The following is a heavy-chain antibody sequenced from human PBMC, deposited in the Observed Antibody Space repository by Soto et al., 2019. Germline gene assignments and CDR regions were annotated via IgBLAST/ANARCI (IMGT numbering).Heavy chain of an antibody. CDR2: ITGSGRST. J-gene: IGHJ6*02. Sequence: GGSLRLSCAASGFTFSDYAVNWVRQAPGKGLEWVSIITGSGRSTFYADSVKGRFTISRDNSRNTLYLQMDSLRAEDTAVYYCAKESGLSSNYYYSYRKDVWGQGTTVTVSS. CDR1: GFTFSDYA. D-gene: IGHD5-12*01. CDR3: AKESGLSSNYYYSYRKDV. V-gene: IGHV3-23*01.